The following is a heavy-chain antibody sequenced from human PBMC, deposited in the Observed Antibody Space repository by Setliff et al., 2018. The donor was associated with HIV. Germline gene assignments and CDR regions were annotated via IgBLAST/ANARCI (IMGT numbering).Heavy chain of an antibody. CDR2: IYHSGIV. Sequence: SETLSLTCAVYGAPFNGYYWAWIRQSPAKGLEWIGEIYHSGIVNYNPSLQSRVTISTDTSKNQFSLRLNSVTVSDTAVYYCARVRLRVPPSIFDYWGMGSLVTVSS. J-gene: IGHJ4*02. V-gene: IGHV4-34*01. D-gene: IGHD2-2*01. CDR1: GAPFNGYY. CDR3: ARVRLRVPPSIFDY.